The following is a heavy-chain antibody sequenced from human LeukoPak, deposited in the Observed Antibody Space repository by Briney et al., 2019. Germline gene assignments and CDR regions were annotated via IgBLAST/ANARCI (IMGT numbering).Heavy chain of an antibody. J-gene: IGHJ6*03. CDR3: ARILPSYKSSGYYQYYYYMDV. D-gene: IGHD3-22*01. V-gene: IGHV2-26*01. CDR2: IFSTDDK. CDR1: GFSLSNARMG. Sequence: SGPTLVNPTETLTLTCTVSGFSLSNARMGVSWIRQPPGKALEWLAHIFSTDDKSYSTSLKSRLTISKYTSKSQVLLTMTNMEPVDTATYYCARILPSYKSSGYYQYYYYMDVWGKGTTVTVSS.